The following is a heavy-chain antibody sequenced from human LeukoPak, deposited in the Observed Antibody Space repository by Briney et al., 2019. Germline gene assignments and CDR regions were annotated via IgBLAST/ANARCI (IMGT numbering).Heavy chain of an antibody. V-gene: IGHV3-23*01. CDR2: ISGSGGNT. D-gene: IGHD3-16*01. J-gene: IGHJ1*01. CDR1: GFTFSNYA. Sequence: GGSLRLSCAASGFTFSNYAMSWVRQAPGKGLEWVSTISGSGGNTYYADSVKGRFTFSRDNSKNTLYLQMNSLRAEDTAMYYCAKDDDWGRFNHWGQGTLVTVSS. CDR3: AKDDDWGRFNH.